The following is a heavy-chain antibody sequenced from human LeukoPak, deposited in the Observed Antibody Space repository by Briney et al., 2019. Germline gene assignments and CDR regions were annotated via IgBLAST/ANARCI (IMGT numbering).Heavy chain of an antibody. CDR3: ARVSVSWQWLPEDY. CDR2: ISAYNGNT. Sequence: PTASVKVSCKASGYTFTSYGISWVRQAPGQGLEWMGWISAYNGNTNYAQKLQGRVTMTTDTSTSTAYMELRSLRSDDTAVYYCARVSVSWQWLPEDYWXXGTLVTVSS. D-gene: IGHD6-19*01. V-gene: IGHV1-18*01. CDR1: GYTFTSYG. J-gene: IGHJ4*01.